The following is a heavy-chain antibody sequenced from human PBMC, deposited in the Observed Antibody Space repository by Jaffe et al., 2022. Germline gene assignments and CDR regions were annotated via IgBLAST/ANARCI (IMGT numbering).Heavy chain of an antibody. J-gene: IGHJ4*02. Sequence: QVQLQESGPGLVKPSETLSLTCTVSGGSISSYYWSWIRQPPGKGLEWIGYIYYSGSTNYNPSLKSRVTISVDTSKNQFSLKLSSVTAADTAVYYCARISYFDWFHPYYFDYWGQGTLVTVSS. D-gene: IGHD3-9*01. V-gene: IGHV4-59*01. CDR3: ARISYFDWFHPYYFDY. CDR2: IYYSGST. CDR1: GGSISSYY.